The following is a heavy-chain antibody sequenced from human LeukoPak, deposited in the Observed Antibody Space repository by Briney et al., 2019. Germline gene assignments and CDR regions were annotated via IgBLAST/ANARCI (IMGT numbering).Heavy chain of an antibody. J-gene: IGHJ4*02. V-gene: IGHV3-30*04. Sequence: PGGSLRLSCAASGFTFSSYAMHWVRQAPGKGLEWVAVISYDGSNEDYADSVKGRFTISRDNAKNSLYLQMNSLRAEDTALYYCAKDIGPTAAGTPDYWGQGTLVTVSS. CDR3: AKDIGPTAAGTPDY. CDR1: GFTFSSYA. CDR2: ISYDGSNE. D-gene: IGHD6-13*01.